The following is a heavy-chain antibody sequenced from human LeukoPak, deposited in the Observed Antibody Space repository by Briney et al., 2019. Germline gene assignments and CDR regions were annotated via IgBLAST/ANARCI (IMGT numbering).Heavy chain of an antibody. D-gene: IGHD3-22*01. Sequence: PSETLSLTCTVSGGSISSSSYYWSWIRQPPGKGLEWIGNIFYSGSTYYNPSLKSRVTISVDTSKNQFSLKLSSVTAADTAVYYCAREIFDYYDSGGYFFDYWGQGTLVIVSS. J-gene: IGHJ4*02. V-gene: IGHV4-39*02. CDR2: IFYSGST. CDR3: AREIFDYYDSGGYFFDY. CDR1: GGSISSSSYY.